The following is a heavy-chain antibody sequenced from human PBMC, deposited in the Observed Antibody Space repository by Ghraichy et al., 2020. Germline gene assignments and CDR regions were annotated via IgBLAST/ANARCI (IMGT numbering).Heavy chain of an antibody. D-gene: IGHD3-3*01. CDR3: ARSSYYDFWSGPYYYYGMDV. J-gene: IGHJ6*02. Sequence: SETLSLTCAVYGGSFSGYYWSWIRQPPGKGLEWIGEINHSGSTNYNPSLKSRVTISVDTSKNQFSLKLSSVTAADTAVYYCARSSYYDFWSGPYYYYGMDVWGQGTTVTVSS. V-gene: IGHV4-34*01. CDR1: GGSFSGYY. CDR2: INHSGST.